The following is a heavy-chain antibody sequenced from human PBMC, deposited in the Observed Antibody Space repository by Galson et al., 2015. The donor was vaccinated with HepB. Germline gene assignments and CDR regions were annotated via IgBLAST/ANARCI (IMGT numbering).Heavy chain of an antibody. Sequence: SLRLSCAASGFTVSSNYMRWVRQAPGKGLEWVSVIYSGGSTYYADPVKGRFTIPRDNSKNTLYLQMNSLGAEDTAVYYCARAILSLRIAVAGPVYGMDVWGQGTTVTVSS. J-gene: IGHJ6*02. CDR3: ARAILSLRIAVAGPVYGMDV. V-gene: IGHV3-66*01. CDR1: GFTVSSNY. D-gene: IGHD6-19*01. CDR2: IYSGGST.